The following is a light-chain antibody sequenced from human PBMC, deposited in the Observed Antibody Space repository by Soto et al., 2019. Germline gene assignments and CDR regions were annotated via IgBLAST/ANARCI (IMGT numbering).Light chain of an antibody. J-gene: IGKJ1*01. Sequence: EIVLTQSPATLSLSPGERAILSCRASQSVSSYLAWYQQKPGQAPRLLIYDASNRATCIPARFSGSGSGTDFTLTISSLEPEDFAVYYCQQRSNWTFGQGTKVEIK. CDR3: QQRSNWT. V-gene: IGKV3-11*01. CDR2: DAS. CDR1: QSVSSY.